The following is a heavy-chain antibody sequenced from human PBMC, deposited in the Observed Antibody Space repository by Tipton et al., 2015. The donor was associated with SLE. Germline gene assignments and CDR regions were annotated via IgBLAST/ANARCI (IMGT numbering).Heavy chain of an antibody. J-gene: IGHJ4*02. Sequence: LRLSCTVSGGSISSYYWSWVRQPPGKGLEWIGYIYYSGGTNYNPSLKRRVTISADTSKNQFSLKLSSVTAADTAVYYCARLRENSGWYYFDYWGQGTLVTVSS. V-gene: IGHV4-59*01. CDR1: GGSISSYY. D-gene: IGHD6-19*01. CDR2: IYYSGGT. CDR3: ARLRENSGWYYFDY.